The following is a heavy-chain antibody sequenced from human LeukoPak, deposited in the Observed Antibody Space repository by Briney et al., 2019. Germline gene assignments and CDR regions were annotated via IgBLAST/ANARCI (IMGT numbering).Heavy chain of an antibody. CDR2: IYTSGST. V-gene: IGHV4-4*09. J-gene: IGHJ4*02. CDR3: ARGYSSSYYFDY. Sequence: KPSETLSLTCTVSGGSISSYYWSWIRQPPGEGLEWIGYIYTSGSTNYNPSLKSRVTISVDTSKNQFSLKLSSVTAADTAVYYCARGYSSSYYFDYWGQGTLVTVSS. D-gene: IGHD6-6*01. CDR1: GGSISSYY.